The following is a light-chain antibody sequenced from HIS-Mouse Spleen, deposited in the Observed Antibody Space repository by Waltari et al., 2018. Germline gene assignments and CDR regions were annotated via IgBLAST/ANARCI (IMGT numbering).Light chain of an antibody. CDR2: EVS. CDR1: SSDVGGYNY. J-gene: IGLJ1*01. V-gene: IGLV2-14*01. Sequence: QSALTQPASVSGSPGQSITISCTGTSSDVGGYNYVSWYQQHPGNTPKPMIYEVSNRPSGVSHRFSGSKSGNTASLTISGLQAEDEADYYCSSYTSSSTFFGTGTKVTVL. CDR3: SSYTSSSTF.